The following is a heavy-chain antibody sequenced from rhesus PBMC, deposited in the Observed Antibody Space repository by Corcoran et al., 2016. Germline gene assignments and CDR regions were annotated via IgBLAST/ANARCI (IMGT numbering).Heavy chain of an antibody. CDR2: IDGSGGST. V-gene: IGHV4-160*01. Sequence: QVQLQESGPGLVKPSENLSLTCAVSGGSISGYYWSWIRQPPGKGLDWIGRIDGSGGSTDYNPSLKSRVTISTDTSKNQFSLKLSSVTAADTAVYYCARLDTVATTTGYFDYWGQGVLVTVSS. J-gene: IGHJ4*01. D-gene: IGHD4-29*01. CDR1: GGSISGYY. CDR3: ARLDTVATTTGYFDY.